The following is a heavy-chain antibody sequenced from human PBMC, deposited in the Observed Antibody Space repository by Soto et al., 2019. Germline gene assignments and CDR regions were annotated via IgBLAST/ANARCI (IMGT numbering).Heavy chain of an antibody. CDR3: ARKSRYCSGGSCYFLPGIDY. V-gene: IGHV1-69*12. CDR2: IIPIFGTA. Sequence: QVQLVQSGAEVKKPGSSVKVSCKASGGTFSSYAISWVRQAPGQGLEWMGGIIPIFGTANYAQKFKGRVTITADESTSTDYMALSSLRSEDTAVYYCARKSRYCSGGSCYFLPGIDYWGQGTLVTVSS. J-gene: IGHJ4*02. CDR1: GGTFSSYA. D-gene: IGHD2-15*01.